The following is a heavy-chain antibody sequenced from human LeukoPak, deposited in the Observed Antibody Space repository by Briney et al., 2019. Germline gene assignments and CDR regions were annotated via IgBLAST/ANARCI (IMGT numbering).Heavy chain of an antibody. Sequence: GGSLRLSCAASGFTFSSYGMHWVRQAPGKGLEWGAVISYDGSNKYYAESVKGRFPISRDNSKNTLYLQMNRLRAEDTAVYYCAKAFQLWVPYYFDYWGQGTLVTVSS. J-gene: IGHJ4*02. D-gene: IGHD5-18*01. CDR2: ISYDGSNK. CDR1: GFTFSSYG. CDR3: AKAFQLWVPYYFDY. V-gene: IGHV3-30*18.